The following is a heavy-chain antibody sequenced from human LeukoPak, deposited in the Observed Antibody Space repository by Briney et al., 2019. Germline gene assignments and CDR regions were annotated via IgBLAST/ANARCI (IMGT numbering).Heavy chain of an antibody. CDR3: ASTRAYCSGGSCYSPLSDY. Sequence: PSETLSLTCTVSGDSISSYYWSWIRQPPGKGLEWIGYIYYSGSTRYNPSLKSRVTISVDTSKNQFSLKLSSVTAADTAVYYCASTRAYCSGGSCYSPLSDYWGQGTLVTVSS. J-gene: IGHJ4*02. V-gene: IGHV4-59*12. CDR1: GDSISSYY. D-gene: IGHD2-15*01. CDR2: IYYSGST.